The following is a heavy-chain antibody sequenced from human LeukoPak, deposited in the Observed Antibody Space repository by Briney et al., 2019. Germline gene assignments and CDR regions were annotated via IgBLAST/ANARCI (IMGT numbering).Heavy chain of an antibody. V-gene: IGHV1-69*06. D-gene: IGHD3-22*01. CDR1: GGTFSSYA. CDR2: IIPIFGTA. CDR3: ARVYGRYYYDSSGYEQYYFDY. Sequence: ASVKVSCKASGGTFSSYAISWVRQAPGQGLEWMGGIIPIFGTANYAQKFQGRVTITADKSTSTAYMELSSLRSEDTAVYYCARVYGRYYYDSSGYEQYYFDYWGQGTLVTVSS. J-gene: IGHJ4*02.